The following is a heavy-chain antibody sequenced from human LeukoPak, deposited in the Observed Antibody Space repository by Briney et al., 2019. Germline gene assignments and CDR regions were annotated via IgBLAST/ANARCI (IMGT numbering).Heavy chain of an antibody. D-gene: IGHD3-10*01. Sequence: SETLSLTCTVSGGSISSSSYYWGWIRQPPGKGLEWFGSIYYSGSTYYNPSLKSRVTISVDTSKNQFSLKLSSVTAADTAVYYCARLLAVRGYYYFDYWGQGTLVTASS. CDR2: IYYSGST. CDR1: GGSISSSSYY. V-gene: IGHV4-39*01. J-gene: IGHJ4*02. CDR3: ARLLAVRGYYYFDY.